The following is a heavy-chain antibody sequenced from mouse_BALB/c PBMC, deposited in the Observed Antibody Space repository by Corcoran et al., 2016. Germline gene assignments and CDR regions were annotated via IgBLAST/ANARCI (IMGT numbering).Heavy chain of an antibody. Sequence: EVQLQQSGPELVKPGASVKMSCKASGYTFNSYVMHWVKQKPGQGLEWIGYINPYNDGTKYNEKFKGKATLTSDKSSSTAYMELSSLTSEDSAVYYCASGGTTYYFDYWGQGTTLTVSS. CDR3: ASGGTTYYFDY. CDR2: INPYNDGT. V-gene: IGHV1S136*01. D-gene: IGHD1-1*01. CDR1: GYTFNSYV. J-gene: IGHJ2*01.